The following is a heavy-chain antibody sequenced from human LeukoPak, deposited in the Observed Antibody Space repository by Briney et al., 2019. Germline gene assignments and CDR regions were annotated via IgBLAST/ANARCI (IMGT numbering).Heavy chain of an antibody. Sequence: SEILSLTCAVYGGSFSGYYWSWIRQPPGKWREWIGEINHSGSTNYNPSLKSRVTISVDTSKNQFSLKLSSVTAADTAVYYCARGQPMTTVTILYNWFDPWGQGTLVTVSS. V-gene: IGHV4-34*01. CDR2: INHSGST. CDR3: ARGQPMTTVTILYNWFDP. CDR1: GGSFSGYY. D-gene: IGHD4-17*01. J-gene: IGHJ5*02.